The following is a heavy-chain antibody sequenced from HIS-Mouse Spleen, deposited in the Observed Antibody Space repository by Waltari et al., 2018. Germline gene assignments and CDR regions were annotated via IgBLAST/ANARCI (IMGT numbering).Heavy chain of an antibody. Sequence: QLQLQESGPGLVKPSETLSLTCTVSGGSISSSSYYGGWIRQPPGKGLEWIGSIYDSGSTHYNPSIKSRVTISVDTYKNQFSLKLSSVTAADTAVYYCAREIPYSSSWYDWYFDLWGRGTLVTVSS. CDR2: IYDSGST. D-gene: IGHD6-13*01. CDR1: GGSISSSSYY. J-gene: IGHJ2*01. CDR3: AREIPYSSSWYDWYFDL. V-gene: IGHV4-39*07.